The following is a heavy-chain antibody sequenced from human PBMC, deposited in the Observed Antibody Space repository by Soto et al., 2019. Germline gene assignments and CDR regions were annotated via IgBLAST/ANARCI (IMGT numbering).Heavy chain of an antibody. D-gene: IGHD2-21*01. Sequence: SVKVSCKXSGGTFSSYAISWVRQAPGQGLEWMGGIIPIFGTANYAQKFQGRVTITADESTSTAYMELSSLRSEDTAVYYCARFTGGDSPPNYFDYWGQGTLVTVSS. V-gene: IGHV1-69*13. CDR2: IIPIFGTA. CDR1: GGTFSSYA. CDR3: ARFTGGDSPPNYFDY. J-gene: IGHJ4*02.